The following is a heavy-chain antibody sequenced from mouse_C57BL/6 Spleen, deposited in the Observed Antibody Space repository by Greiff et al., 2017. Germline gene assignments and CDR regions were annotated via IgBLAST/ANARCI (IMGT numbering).Heavy chain of an antibody. Sequence: DVKLVESGGGLVKPGGSLKLSCAASGFTFSDYGMHWVRQAPEKGLEWVAYISSGSSTIYYADTVKGRFTISRDNAKNTLFLQMTSLRSEDTAMYYCARGYYDYDGAWFAYWGQGTLVTVSA. CDR1: GFTFSDYG. CDR2: ISSGSSTI. V-gene: IGHV5-17*01. J-gene: IGHJ3*01. CDR3: ARGYYDYDGAWFAY. D-gene: IGHD2-4*01.